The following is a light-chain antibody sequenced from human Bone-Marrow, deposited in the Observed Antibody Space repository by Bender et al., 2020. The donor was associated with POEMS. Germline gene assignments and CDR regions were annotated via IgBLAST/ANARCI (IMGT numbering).Light chain of an antibody. CDR2: SSH. CDR3: AVWDDSLNGWV. V-gene: IGLV1-44*01. J-gene: IGLJ3*02. CDR1: SSNIGAHA. Sequence: QSVLTQPPSSSGTPGQRVTISCSGGSSNIGAHAVNWYQHLPGTAPKLLIYSSHRRPSEVPDRFSGSRSGTSASLAISGLQSKDEADYCGAVWDDSLNGWVFGGGTKLTVL.